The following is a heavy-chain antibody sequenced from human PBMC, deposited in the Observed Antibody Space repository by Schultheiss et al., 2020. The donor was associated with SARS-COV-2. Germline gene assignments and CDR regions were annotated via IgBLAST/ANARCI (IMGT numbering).Heavy chain of an antibody. J-gene: IGHJ4*02. CDR2: IYYSGST. CDR3: ARDSGSYDSSGYFDY. CDR1: GGSISSGGYY. V-gene: IGHV4-31*03. Sequence: SQTLSLTCTVSGGSISSGGYYWTWIRHRPGKGLEWIGYIYYSGSTYYNPSLKSRVTISVDRSKNQFSLKLSSVTAADTAVYYCARDSGSYDSSGYFDYWGQGTLVTVSS. D-gene: IGHD3-22*01.